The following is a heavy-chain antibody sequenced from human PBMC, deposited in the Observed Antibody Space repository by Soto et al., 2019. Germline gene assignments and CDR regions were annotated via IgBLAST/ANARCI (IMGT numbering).Heavy chain of an antibody. CDR1: GYTFTNYY. J-gene: IGHJ4*01. V-gene: IGHV1-46*01. CDR3: ARGGPDFATRGSFDY. Sequence: QVQLVQSGAEVKRLGASVKVSCKASGYTFTNYYMHWVRQAPGQGLEWMGVIHYSGATPTYAQKFQGRVTMARDTSTSTVYVELSSLSSEDTTVYYCARGGPDFATRGSFDYWGHVHLVTVAS. CDR2: IHYSGATP. D-gene: IGHD2-2*01.